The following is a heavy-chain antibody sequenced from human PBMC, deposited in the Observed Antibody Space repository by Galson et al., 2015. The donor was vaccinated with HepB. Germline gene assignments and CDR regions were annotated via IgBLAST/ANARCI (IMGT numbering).Heavy chain of an antibody. CDR2: ISYDGSNK. Sequence: SLRLSCAASGFTFSSSGMHWVRQAPGKGLEWVAVISYDGSNKYYADSVKGRFTISRDNSKNTLYLQMNSLRAEDTAVYYCAKRSKATVNTYYYYYMDVWGKGTTVTVSS. CDR3: AKRSKATVNTYYYYYMDV. CDR1: GFTFSSSG. V-gene: IGHV3-30*18. J-gene: IGHJ6*03. D-gene: IGHD4-17*01.